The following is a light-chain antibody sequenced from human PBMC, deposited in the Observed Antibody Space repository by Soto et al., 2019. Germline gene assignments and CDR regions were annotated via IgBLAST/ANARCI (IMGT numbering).Light chain of an antibody. CDR2: DAY. V-gene: IGKV3-11*01. CDR1: QSFRGL. CDR3: QQRHMWPIT. J-gene: IGKJ5*01. Sequence: VVLTQSPVTLSLSPGERATLSCRASQSFRGLLAWYQQKPGQAPRLLIYDAYNRATGIPPRFSGSGPGTDFTLTISSLEPEDSAVYYCQQRHMWPITFGQGTRLAIK.